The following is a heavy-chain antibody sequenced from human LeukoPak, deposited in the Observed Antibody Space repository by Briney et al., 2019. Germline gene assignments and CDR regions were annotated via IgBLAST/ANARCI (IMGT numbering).Heavy chain of an antibody. CDR1: GFPFSNYV. CDR3: VKVGGGGGWYWSP. D-gene: IGHD6-19*01. V-gene: IGHV3-23*01. J-gene: IGHJ5*02. CDR2: IRDSGDHT. Sequence: PGGALRLSCRGSGFPFSNYVMSWVRQAPGKRLEWVSGIRDSGDHTDYADSVKGRFTIFKDNSKDTMFLQMNILRGEDKAVYYCVKVGGGGGWYWSPWGQGTLVTVSS.